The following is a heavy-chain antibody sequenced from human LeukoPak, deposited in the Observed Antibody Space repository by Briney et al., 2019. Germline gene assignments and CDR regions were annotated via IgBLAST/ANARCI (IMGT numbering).Heavy chain of an antibody. D-gene: IGHD6-13*01. CDR3: ARDKRGYEVYYYGTDV. CDR1: GFTFSSYW. CDR2: IKQDGSEK. J-gene: IGHJ6*02. Sequence: PGGSLRLSCAASGFTFSSYWMSWVRQAPGKGLEWVANIKQDGSEKYYVDSVKGRFTISRDNAKNSLYLQMNSLRAEDTAVYYCARDKRGYEVYYYGTDVWGQGTTVTVSS. V-gene: IGHV3-7*01.